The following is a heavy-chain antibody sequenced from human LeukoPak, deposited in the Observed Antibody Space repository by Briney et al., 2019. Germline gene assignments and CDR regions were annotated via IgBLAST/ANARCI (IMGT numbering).Heavy chain of an antibody. D-gene: IGHD2-2*01. CDR3: ARFLRKIGYSSSTSCRTGYYFDY. J-gene: IGHJ4*02. CDR1: GGSFSGYY. Sequence: PETLCLTCAVYGGSFSGYYWSWIRQPPGKGLEWIGEINHSGSTNYNPSLKSRVTISVDTSKNQFSLKLSSVTAADTAVYYGARFLRKIGYSSSTSCRTGYYFDYWGQGTLVTVSS. CDR2: INHSGST. V-gene: IGHV4-34*01.